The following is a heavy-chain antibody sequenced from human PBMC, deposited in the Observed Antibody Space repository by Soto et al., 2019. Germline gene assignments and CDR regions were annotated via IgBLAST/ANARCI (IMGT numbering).Heavy chain of an antibody. D-gene: IGHD6-6*01. CDR1: GFTFSDYY. J-gene: IGHJ6*02. V-gene: IGHV3-11*06. CDR3: FAALVTARPNSYYYGMDV. CDR2: ISSSSSYT. Sequence: QVQLVESGGGLVKPGGSLRLSCAASGFTFSDYYMSWIRQAPGKGLEWVSYISSSSSYTNYADSVKGRFTISRDNAKNSLYLQMNSLRAEDTAVYYCFAALVTARPNSYYYGMDVWGQGTTVTVSS.